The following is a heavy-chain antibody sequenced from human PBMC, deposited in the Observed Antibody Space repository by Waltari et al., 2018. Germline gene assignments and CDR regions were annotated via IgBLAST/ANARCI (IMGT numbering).Heavy chain of an antibody. V-gene: IGHV3-23*01. J-gene: IGHJ4*02. CDR2: ISGRGGST. Sequence: EVQLLESGGGLVQPGGSLRLSCAASGFTFSSHAMRWVPPAPGKGLGWVSAISGRGGSTYYADSVKGRFTISGDNSKNTLYLQMNSLRAEDTAVYYCAKDSTLGGWYSRFDYWGQGTLVTVSS. CDR1: GFTFSSHA. CDR3: AKDSTLGGWYSRFDY. D-gene: IGHD6-13*01.